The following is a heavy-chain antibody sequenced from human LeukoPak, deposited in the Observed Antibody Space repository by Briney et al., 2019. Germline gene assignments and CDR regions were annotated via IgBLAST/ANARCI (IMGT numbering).Heavy chain of an antibody. D-gene: IGHD2/OR15-2a*01. CDR1: GGSFSSYY. J-gene: IGHJ6*03. CDR2: IYYSGST. CDR3: ATLLYATARDYYMDV. V-gene: IGHV4-39*07. Sequence: SETLSLTCTVSGGSFSSYYWGWIRQPPGKGLEWIGSIYYSGSTYYNPSLKSRVTISVDTSKNQFSLKLSSVTAADTAVYYCATLLYATARDYYMDVWGKGTTVTVSS.